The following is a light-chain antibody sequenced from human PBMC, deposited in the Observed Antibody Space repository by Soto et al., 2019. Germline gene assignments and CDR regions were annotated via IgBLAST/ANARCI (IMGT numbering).Light chain of an antibody. Sequence: DIHMTQSPSTLSASVGDRVTITCRTSQSISSWLAWYQQKPGKAPTLLIYDASSLESGGPSRFSGSGSVTEFTLTISSLQPDGFATYYCQQYNSYSPRTFGGGTKVEIK. CDR1: QSISSW. CDR3: QQYNSYSPRT. V-gene: IGKV1-5*01. J-gene: IGKJ4*01. CDR2: DAS.